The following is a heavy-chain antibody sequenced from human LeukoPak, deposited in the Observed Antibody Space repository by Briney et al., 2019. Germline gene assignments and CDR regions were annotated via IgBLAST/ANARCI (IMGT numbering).Heavy chain of an antibody. CDR3: AKAQDIVVVPAAMDY. V-gene: IGHV3-21*01. CDR2: ISSSSSYI. Sequence: GGSLRLSCAASGFTFSSYSMNWVRQAPGKGLEWVSSISSSSSYIYYADSVKGRFTISRDNAKNSLYLQMNSLKAEDTAVYYCAKAQDIVVVPAAMDYWGQGTLVTVSS. CDR1: GFTFSSYS. J-gene: IGHJ4*02. D-gene: IGHD2-2*01.